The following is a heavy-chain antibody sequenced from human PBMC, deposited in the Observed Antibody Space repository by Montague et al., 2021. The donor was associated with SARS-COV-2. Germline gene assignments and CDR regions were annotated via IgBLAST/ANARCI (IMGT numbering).Heavy chain of an antibody. D-gene: IGHD1-26*01. CDR1: NGSFSSFY. Sequence: SETLSLTCAVFNGSFSSFYWNWIRQTPGKGLEWIGEISHGGGTYYNSSLKSRVTISVDTSKKQFSLNLRSVTAADTAAYYCACGDENGSGYMDVWGKGTTVTVSS. CDR3: ACGDENGSGYMDV. CDR2: ISHGGGT. V-gene: IGHV4-34*01. J-gene: IGHJ6*03.